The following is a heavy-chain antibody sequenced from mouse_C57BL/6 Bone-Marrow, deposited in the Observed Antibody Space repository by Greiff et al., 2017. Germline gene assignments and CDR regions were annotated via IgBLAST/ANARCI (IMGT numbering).Heavy chain of an antibody. J-gene: IGHJ2*01. V-gene: IGHV1-15*01. Sequence: VHLVESGAELVRPGASVTLSCKASGYTFTDYEMHWVKQTPVHGLEWIGAIDPETGGTAYNQKFKGKAILTADKSSSTAYMELRSLTSEDSAVYYCTRSDFVGDYWGQGTTLTVSS. CDR2: IDPETGGT. CDR1: GYTFTDYE. CDR3: TRSDFVGDY.